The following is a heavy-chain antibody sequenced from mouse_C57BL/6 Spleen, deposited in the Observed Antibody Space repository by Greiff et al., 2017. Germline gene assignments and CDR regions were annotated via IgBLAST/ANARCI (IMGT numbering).Heavy chain of an antibody. Sequence: VQLKESGPGLVAPSQSLSITCTVSGFSLTSYGVHWVRQPPGKGLEWLVVIWSDGSTTYNSALKSRLSISKDNSKSQVFLKMNSLQTDDTAMYYCARHGLDDGYGAMDYWGQGTSVTVSS. CDR3: ARHGLDDGYGAMDY. J-gene: IGHJ4*01. CDR1: GFSLTSYG. D-gene: IGHD2-3*01. CDR2: IWSDGST. V-gene: IGHV2-6-1*01.